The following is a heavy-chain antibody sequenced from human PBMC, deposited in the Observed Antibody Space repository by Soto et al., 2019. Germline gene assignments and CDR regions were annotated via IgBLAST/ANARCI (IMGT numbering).Heavy chain of an antibody. CDR1: GGSISSYY. CDR2: IYYSGST. Sequence: PSETLSLTCTVSGGSISSYYWSWIRQPPGKGLEWIGYIYYSGSTNYNPSIKSRVTISVDTSKNQFSLKLSSVTAADTAVYYCARHDFWSGYVPYMDVWGKGTTVTVSS. V-gene: IGHV4-59*08. J-gene: IGHJ6*03. D-gene: IGHD3-3*01. CDR3: ARHDFWSGYVPYMDV.